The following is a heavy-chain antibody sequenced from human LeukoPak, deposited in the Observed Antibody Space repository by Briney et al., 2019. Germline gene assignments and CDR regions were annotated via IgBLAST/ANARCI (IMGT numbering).Heavy chain of an antibody. J-gene: IGHJ3*02. V-gene: IGHV4-61*01. D-gene: IGHD2-8*02. CDR3: AREIISGPQNIDAFDI. CDR1: GGSISSSSYY. Sequence: SETLSLTCTVSGGSISSSSYYWGWIRQPPGKGLEWIGYIYYSGSTNYNPSLKSRVTISVDTSKNQFSLKLSSVTAADTAVYYCAREIISGPQNIDAFDIWGQGTMVTVSS. CDR2: IYYSGST.